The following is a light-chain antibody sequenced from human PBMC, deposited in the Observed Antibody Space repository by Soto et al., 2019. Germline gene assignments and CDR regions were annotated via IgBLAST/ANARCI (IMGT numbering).Light chain of an antibody. V-gene: IGKV1-6*01. J-gene: IGKJ5*01. CDR3: LQDNEYPIT. CDR1: QGIRND. CDR2: AAS. Sequence: AIQMTQSPSSLSASVGYRVTMTCRASQGIRNDLAWCQQKPGRAPKILIYAASSLQSGVPSRFSGSGSGRDFTLTIGSLQPEDFATYYCLQDNEYPITFGQGTRLEIK.